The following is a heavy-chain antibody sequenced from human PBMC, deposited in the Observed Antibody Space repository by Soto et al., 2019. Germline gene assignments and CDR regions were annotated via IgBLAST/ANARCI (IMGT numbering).Heavy chain of an antibody. D-gene: IGHD1-1*01. CDR3: ARVPDVNWNLYYYYYYMDV. CDR1: GGSISSYY. CDR2: IYYSGST. Sequence: QVQLQESGPGLVKPSETLSLTCTVSGGSISSYYWSWIRQPPGKGLEWIGYIYYSGSTNHNPSLKSRVTISVDTSKNQFSLKLSSVTAADTAVYYCARVPDVNWNLYYYYYYMDVWGKGTTVTVSS. V-gene: IGHV4-59*01. J-gene: IGHJ6*03.